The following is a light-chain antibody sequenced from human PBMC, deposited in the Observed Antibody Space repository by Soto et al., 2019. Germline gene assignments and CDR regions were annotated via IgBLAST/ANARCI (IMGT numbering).Light chain of an antibody. J-gene: IGKJ3*01. CDR3: QQYNNWPGT. Sequence: EIVMTQSPATLSVSPGERATLSCRASQSVSSNLAWYQQKPGQAPRLLIYGASTRATGIPARFSGSGSGTEFTLTISSLQSEDFAVYYCQQYNNWPGTSVPGTKGDIK. V-gene: IGKV3-15*01. CDR1: QSVSSN. CDR2: GAS.